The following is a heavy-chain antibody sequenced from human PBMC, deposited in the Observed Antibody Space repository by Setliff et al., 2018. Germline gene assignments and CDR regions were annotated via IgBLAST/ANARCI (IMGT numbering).Heavy chain of an antibody. J-gene: IGHJ6*03. CDR2: ISRGATTT. D-gene: IGHD3-22*01. CDR1: GFIFSDYY. CDR3: TRHGSFYSDRSGYYYGTDSDYYMDV. V-gene: IGHV3-11*01. Sequence: GGSLRLSCAASGFIFSDYYMSWIRQTPGKGLEWVAYISRGATTTYYTDSVKGRFTIARDDGKNSLYLQMNSPRADDTAVYYCTRHGSFYSDRSGYYYGTDSDYYMDVWGKGTTVTVSS.